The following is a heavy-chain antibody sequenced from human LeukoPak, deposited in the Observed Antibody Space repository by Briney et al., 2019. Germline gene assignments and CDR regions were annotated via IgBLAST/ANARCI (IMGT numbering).Heavy chain of an antibody. CDR1: GGTFSRYA. D-gene: IGHD3-10*01. CDR3: TRAELLWFGESTYAFDI. J-gene: IGHJ3*02. Sequence: GASVKVSCKASGGTFSRYAINWVRQATGQGLEWMGWMDPNSGNTGYAQKFQGRVTMTRNTSISTAYMELSSLRSEDTAVYYCTRAELLWFGESTYAFDIWGQGTMVTVSS. V-gene: IGHV1-8*01. CDR2: MDPNSGNT.